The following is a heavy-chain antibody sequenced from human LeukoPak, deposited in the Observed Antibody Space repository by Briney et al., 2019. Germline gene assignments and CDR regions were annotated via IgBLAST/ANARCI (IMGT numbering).Heavy chain of an antibody. CDR1: GFTFSSYG. CDR2: IWYDGSNK. V-gene: IGHV3-33*06. CDR3: AKDFGSGWLVDY. J-gene: IGHJ4*02. D-gene: IGHD6-19*01. Sequence: GGSLRLSCAASGFTFSSYGMHWVRQAPGKGLEWVAVIWYDGSNKYYADSVKGRFTISRDNSKNTLYLQMNSLRAEDMAVYYCAKDFGSGWLVDYWGQGTLVTVSS.